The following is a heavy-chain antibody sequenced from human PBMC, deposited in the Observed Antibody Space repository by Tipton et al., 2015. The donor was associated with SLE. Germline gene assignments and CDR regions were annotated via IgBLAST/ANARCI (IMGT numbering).Heavy chain of an antibody. V-gene: IGHV3-74*03. CDR2: INSDGSTT. Sequence: GSLRLSCAASGFTFSSYWMSWVRQAPGKGLVLVSRINSDGSTTAYADSVRGRFTISRDNFKNTVYLQMNSLRPEDTAVYYCARDRSIAIRRERGFFDLWGRGALVTVSS. D-gene: IGHD6-6*01. J-gene: IGHJ2*01. CDR3: ARDRSIAIRRERGFFDL. CDR1: GFTFSSYW.